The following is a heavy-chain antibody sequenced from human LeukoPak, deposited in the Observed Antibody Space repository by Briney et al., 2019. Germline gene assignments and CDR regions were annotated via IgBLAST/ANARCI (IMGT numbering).Heavy chain of an antibody. CDR1: GGSINNGGYY. D-gene: IGHD1-26*01. CDR3: ARAGWELLDAFDI. Sequence: SQTLSLTCTVSGGSINNGGYYWSWIRQHPGKGLEWIGYIYYSGSTNYNPSLESRVTISVDTSKNQFSLKLSSVTAADTAVYYCARAGWELLDAFDIWGQGTMVTVSS. V-gene: IGHV4-31*03. CDR2: IYYSGST. J-gene: IGHJ3*02.